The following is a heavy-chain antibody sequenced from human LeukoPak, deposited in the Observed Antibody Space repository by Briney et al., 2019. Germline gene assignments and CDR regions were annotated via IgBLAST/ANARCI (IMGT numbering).Heavy chain of an antibody. CDR3: ARGGYLNGIYDS. V-gene: IGHV3-21*01. CDR1: GFTFSSYS. CDR2: ITSSSSYI. Sequence: GGSLRLSCAASGFTFSSYSRNWVRQAPGKGLEWVSSITSSSSYIYYADSVKGRFTISRDNAKNSLYLQMNSLRAEDTAVYYCARGGYLNGIYDSWGQGTLVTVSS. D-gene: IGHD3-16*02. J-gene: IGHJ4*02.